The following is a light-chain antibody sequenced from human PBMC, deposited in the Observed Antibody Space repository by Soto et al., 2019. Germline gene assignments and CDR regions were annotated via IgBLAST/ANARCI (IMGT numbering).Light chain of an antibody. V-gene: IGKV1-5*01. CDR3: HSRA. CDR2: DAS. J-gene: IGKJ5*01. Sequence: DIPRTPTPSTLSASVGDEVTITCRASQTISRWLAWYQQKPCRAPKLLIYDASTLESGVPSRFSGSGYETEFTLTISRLQPDYFANYFCHSRAFGQGTRLEIK. CDR1: QTISRW.